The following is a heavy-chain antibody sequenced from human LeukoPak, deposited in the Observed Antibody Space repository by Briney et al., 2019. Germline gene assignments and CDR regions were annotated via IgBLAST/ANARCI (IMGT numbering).Heavy chain of an antibody. CDR2: ISWNSGSI. CDR3: AKGGIVVVITPYFDY. CDR1: GFTFDDYA. D-gene: IGHD3-22*01. Sequence: SGGSLRLSCAASGFTFDDYAMHWVRQAPGKGLEWVSGISWNSGSIGYADSVKGRFTISRDNAKNSLYLQMNSLRAEDTALYYCAKGGIVVVITPYFDYWGQGTLVTVSS. J-gene: IGHJ4*02. V-gene: IGHV3-9*01.